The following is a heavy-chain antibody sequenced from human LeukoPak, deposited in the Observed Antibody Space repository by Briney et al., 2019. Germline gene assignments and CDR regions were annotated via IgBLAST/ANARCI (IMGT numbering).Heavy chain of an antibody. V-gene: IGHV3-13*01. Sequence: PGGSLRLSCAVSGFTFNYYDMHWVRQAPGKRLEWVSAIRTTGDTHYPDSVKGRFAMSRDNAKSSLYLQMSSLRAEDTAVYYCARDAYTSASDSWGQGTLVSVSS. CDR3: ARDAYTSASDS. J-gene: IGHJ5*01. CDR1: GFTFNYYD. CDR2: IRTTGDT. D-gene: IGHD3-16*01.